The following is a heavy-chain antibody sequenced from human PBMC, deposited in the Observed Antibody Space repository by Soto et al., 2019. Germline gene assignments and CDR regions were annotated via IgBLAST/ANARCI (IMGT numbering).Heavy chain of an antibody. CDR2: LSYDGSNK. V-gene: IGHV3-30-3*01. CDR3: ARGRITGITSGWYFDL. D-gene: IGHD1-7*01. CDR1: GFTFSSYA. J-gene: IGHJ2*01. Sequence: QVQLVESGGGVVQPGRSLRLSCAASGFTFSSYAMHWVRQAPGKGLEWVAVLSYDGSNKYYADSVKGRFTISRDISKNTLYLQMHSLRAEDTAVYYCARGRITGITSGWYFDLWGRGTLVIVSS.